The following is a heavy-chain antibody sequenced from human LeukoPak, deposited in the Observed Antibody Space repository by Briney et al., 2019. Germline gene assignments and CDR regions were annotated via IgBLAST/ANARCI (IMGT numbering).Heavy chain of an antibody. D-gene: IGHD5-12*01. CDR1: GFTFSSFT. V-gene: IGHV3-23*01. CDR3: TTRLRNHFDY. J-gene: IGHJ4*02. CDR2: ISDGSRDT. Sequence: PGGPLRLSCATSGFTFSSFTMNWVRQAPGKGLEWVSTISDGSRDTHYAGSVKGRFTISRDDSQNIVYLQMDSLRAEGTALYYCTTRLRNHFDYWGQGAQVAVSS.